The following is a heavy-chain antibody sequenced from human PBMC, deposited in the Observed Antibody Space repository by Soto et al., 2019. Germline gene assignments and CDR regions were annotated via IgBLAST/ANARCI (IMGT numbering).Heavy chain of an antibody. Sequence: GASVKVSCKASGYTFTNYGISWVRQAPGQGLEWVGWISAYNGNTKYAQKLQGRVTMTTDTSTSTAYMEVRSLRSDDTAVYYCARDLAVGLVDYWGQGTLVTVSS. V-gene: IGHV1-18*01. CDR1: GYTFTNYG. D-gene: IGHD6-19*01. CDR2: ISAYNGNT. J-gene: IGHJ4*02. CDR3: ARDLAVGLVDY.